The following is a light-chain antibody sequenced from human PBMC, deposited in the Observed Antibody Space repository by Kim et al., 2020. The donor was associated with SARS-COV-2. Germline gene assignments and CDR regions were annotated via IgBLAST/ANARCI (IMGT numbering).Light chain of an antibody. CDR1: QSVSTN. Sequence: EIVMTQSPAPLSVSPGERATLSCRASQSVSTNLAWYQLQPGRSPRLLIYGASTRAAGIPARFSGSGSGTEFTLTISSLQSEDFALYYWHQYNDWPTGDTFGQGTKLEI. CDR3: HQYNDWPTGDT. CDR2: GAS. J-gene: IGKJ2*01. V-gene: IGKV3-15*01.